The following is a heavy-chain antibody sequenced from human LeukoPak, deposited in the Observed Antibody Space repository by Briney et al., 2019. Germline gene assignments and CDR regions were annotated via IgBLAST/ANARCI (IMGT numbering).Heavy chain of an antibody. Sequence: SQTLSLTRTVSGGSISSYYWSWIRQPPGKGLEWIGYIYYSGSTNYNPSLKSRVTISVDTSKNQFSLKLSSVTAADTAVYYCASWAGSFDYWGQGTLVTVSS. V-gene: IGHV4-59*01. CDR2: IYYSGST. CDR3: ASWAGSFDY. CDR1: GGSISSYY. D-gene: IGHD7-27*01. J-gene: IGHJ4*02.